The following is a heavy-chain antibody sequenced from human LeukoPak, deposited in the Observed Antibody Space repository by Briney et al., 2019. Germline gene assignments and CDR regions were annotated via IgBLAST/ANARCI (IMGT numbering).Heavy chain of an antibody. CDR2: ISYDGRNK. V-gene: IGHV3-30*04. D-gene: IGHD3-22*01. CDR1: GFTFSSYA. CDR3: ARGQFRLHSYDGSTFDY. Sequence: GGSLRLSCAASGFTFSSYAMSWVRQAPGKGLEWVAVISYDGRNKQYADSAKGRFTISRDNSKNTLYLQTNSLRAEDTAVYYCARGQFRLHSYDGSTFDYWGQGTLVSVSS. J-gene: IGHJ4*02.